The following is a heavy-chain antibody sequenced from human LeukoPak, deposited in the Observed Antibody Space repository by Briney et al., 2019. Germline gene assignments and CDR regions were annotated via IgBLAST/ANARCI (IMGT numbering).Heavy chain of an antibody. D-gene: IGHD3-10*01. J-gene: IGHJ3*02. CDR1: GFTFDDYA. CDR2: ISWNSGSI. V-gene: IGHV3-9*01. Sequence: GGSLRLSCAASGFTFDDYAMHWVRQAPGKGLEWVSGISWNSGSIGYADSVKGRFTISRGNAKNSLYLQMNSLRAEDTALYYCAKDFYYGSGSFLVAFDIWGQGTMVTVSS. CDR3: AKDFYYGSGSFLVAFDI.